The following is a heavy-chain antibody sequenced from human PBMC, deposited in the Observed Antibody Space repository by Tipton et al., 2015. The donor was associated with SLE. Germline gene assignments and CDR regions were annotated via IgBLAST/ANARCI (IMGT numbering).Heavy chain of an antibody. Sequence: LRLSCAASGFTFSSYNMNWVRRAPGKGLEWIGEINHSGSTNYNPSLKSRVTISVDTSKNQFSLKLSSVTAADTAVYYCASWGPIVYYYYYMDVWGKGTTVTVSS. CDR1: GFTFSSYN. D-gene: IGHD3-16*01. J-gene: IGHJ6*03. CDR2: INHSGST. CDR3: ASWGPIVYYYYYMDV. V-gene: IGHV4-34*01.